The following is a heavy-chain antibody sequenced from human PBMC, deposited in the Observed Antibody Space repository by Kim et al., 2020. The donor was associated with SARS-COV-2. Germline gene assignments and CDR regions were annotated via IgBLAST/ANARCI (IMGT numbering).Heavy chain of an antibody. CDR3: ARDPLGYCSSTSCDLYYYYMDV. J-gene: IGHJ6*03. CDR1: GFTFSSYG. D-gene: IGHD2-2*01. V-gene: IGHV3-33*01. CDR2: IWYDGSNK. Sequence: GGSLRLSCAASGFTFSSYGMHWVRQAPGKGLEWVAVIWYDGSNKYYADSVKGRFTISRDNSKNTLYLQMNSLRAEDTAVYYCARDPLGYCSSTSCDLYYYYMDVWGKGTTVTVSS.